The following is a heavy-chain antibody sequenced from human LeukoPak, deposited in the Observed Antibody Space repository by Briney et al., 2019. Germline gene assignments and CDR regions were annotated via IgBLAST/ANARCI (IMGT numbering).Heavy chain of an antibody. V-gene: IGHV4-30-4*08. J-gene: IGHJ4*02. CDR2: IYYSGST. CDR1: GFTVSSNY. Sequence: LRLSCAASGFTVSSNYMSWIRQPPGKGLEWIGYIYYSGSTYYNPSLKSRVTISVDTSNNQFSLKLSSVTAADTAVYYCAREKSGYYYAFTDYWGQGTLVTVSS. D-gene: IGHD3-22*01. CDR3: AREKSGYYYAFTDY.